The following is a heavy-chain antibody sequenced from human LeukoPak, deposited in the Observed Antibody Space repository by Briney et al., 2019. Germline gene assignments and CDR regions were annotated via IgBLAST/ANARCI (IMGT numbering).Heavy chain of an antibody. CDR3: ARHRGLYSRAYYYYMDV. J-gene: IGHJ6*03. V-gene: IGHV4-39*01. CDR2: IYYSGST. CDR1: GGSISSSSYY. Sequence: PSETLSLTCTVSGGSISSSSYYWGWIRQPPGKGLEWIGSIYYSGSTYYNPSLKSRVTISVDTSKNQFSLKLSSVTAADTAVYYCARHRGLYSRAYYYYMDVWGKRTTVTVSS. D-gene: IGHD6-13*01.